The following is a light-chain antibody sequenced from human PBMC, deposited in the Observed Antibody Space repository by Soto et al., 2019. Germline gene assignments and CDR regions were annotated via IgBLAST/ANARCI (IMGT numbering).Light chain of an antibody. J-gene: IGKJ5*01. V-gene: IGKV3D-20*01. CDR1: ESVSSNQ. CDR2: DAS. CDR3: QQYGSSPIT. Sequence: VLTQSPATLSLSPGERAALYCGASESVSSNQLAWYQQKPGLAPRLLIYDASSRASGIPERFSGSGSGTGFSLTISSLEPEDSAVYYCQQYGSSPITFGQGTRLEIK.